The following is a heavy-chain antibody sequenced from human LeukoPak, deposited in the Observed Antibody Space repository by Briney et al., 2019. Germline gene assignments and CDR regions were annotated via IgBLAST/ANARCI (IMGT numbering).Heavy chain of an antibody. Sequence: GGSLRLSCAASGFTFSSYAMNWVRQAPGKGLEWVSAVRGSDAGTSYADSVKGRFTISRDNSKNTLYLQMNSLRAEDTAVYYCARGRYCSGGSCYEYNWFGPWGQGTLVTVSS. CDR1: GFTFSSYA. CDR3: ARGRYCSGGSCYEYNWFGP. D-gene: IGHD2-15*01. J-gene: IGHJ5*02. V-gene: IGHV3-23*01. CDR2: VRGSDAGT.